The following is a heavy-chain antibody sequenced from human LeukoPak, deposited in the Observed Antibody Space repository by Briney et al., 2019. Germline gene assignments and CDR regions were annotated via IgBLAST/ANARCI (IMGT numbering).Heavy chain of an antibody. V-gene: IGHV4-30-4*07. J-gene: IGHJ4*02. CDR3: ARNIDYGAFDY. CDR1: GGSISSGGYS. CDR2: IYYSGST. D-gene: IGHD4-17*01. Sequence: SETLSLTCAVSGGSISSGGYSWSWIRQPPGKGLEWIGYIYYSGSTYYNPSLKSRVTISVDTSKNQFSLKLSSVTAADTAVYYCARNIDYGAFDYWGQGTLVTVSS.